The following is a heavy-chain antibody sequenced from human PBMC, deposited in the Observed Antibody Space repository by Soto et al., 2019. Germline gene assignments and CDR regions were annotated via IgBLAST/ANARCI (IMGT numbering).Heavy chain of an antibody. CDR1: GFTFNSYA. Sequence: GGSLRLSCAASGFTFNSYAMNWVRQAPGKGLAWVSAIGTDGNTYYANSVKGRFTISRDNSRTTLYLQINSLRVEDTALYYCVRKYPGTRPFDYWGQGTLVNVSS. CDR2: IGTDGNT. CDR3: VRKYPGTRPFDY. J-gene: IGHJ4*01. V-gene: IGHV3-23*01. D-gene: IGHD2-2*01.